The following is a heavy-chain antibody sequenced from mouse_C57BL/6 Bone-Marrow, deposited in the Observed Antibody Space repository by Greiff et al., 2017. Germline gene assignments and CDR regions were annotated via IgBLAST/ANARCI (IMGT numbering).Heavy chain of an antibody. J-gene: IGHJ2*02. Sequence: VMLVESGGDLVKPGGSLKLSCAASGFTFSSYGMSWVRQTPDKRLEWVATISSGGSYTYYPDSVKGRFTISRDNAKNTLYLKMSSLKSEDTAMXYCARRGVAPFDYWGQGTSLTVAS. V-gene: IGHV5-6*02. CDR2: ISSGGSYT. CDR1: GFTFSSYG. CDR3: ARRGVAPFDY. D-gene: IGHD1-1*02.